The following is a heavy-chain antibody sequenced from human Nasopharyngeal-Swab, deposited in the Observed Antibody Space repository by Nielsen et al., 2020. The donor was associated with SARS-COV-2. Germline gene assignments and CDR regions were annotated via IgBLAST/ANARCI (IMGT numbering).Heavy chain of an antibody. CDR1: GGSFSGYY. CDR3: ARGPLPTITMIVKYYYYGMDV. CDR2: INHSRST. J-gene: IGHJ6*02. V-gene: IGHV4-34*01. D-gene: IGHD3-22*01. Sequence: SETLSLTCTVYGGSFSGYYWSWIRQPPGKGLEWIGEINHSRSTNYNPSLKSRVTISVDTSKNQFSLKLSSVTAADTAVYYCARGPLPTITMIVKYYYYGMDVWGQGTTVTVSS.